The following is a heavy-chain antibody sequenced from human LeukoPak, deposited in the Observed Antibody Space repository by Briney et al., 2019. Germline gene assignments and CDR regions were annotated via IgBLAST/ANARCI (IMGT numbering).Heavy chain of an antibody. CDR1: GLTFSSYW. V-gene: IGHV3-7*01. Sequence: TGGSLRLSCAASGLTFSSYWMSWVRQAPGKGLEWVANIKQDGSEKYYVDSVKGRFTISRDNAKNSLYLQMNSLRAEDTAVYYCAREAVPANYYGMDVWGQGTTVTVSS. CDR2: IKQDGSEK. D-gene: IGHD2-2*01. J-gene: IGHJ6*02. CDR3: AREAVPANYYGMDV.